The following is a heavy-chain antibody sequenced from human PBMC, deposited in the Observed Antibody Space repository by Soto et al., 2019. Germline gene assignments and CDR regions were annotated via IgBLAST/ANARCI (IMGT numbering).Heavy chain of an antibody. CDR2: ISYDGSNK. CDR1: GFTFSSYA. J-gene: IGHJ5*02. CDR3: ARDLAL. V-gene: IGHV3-30-3*01. Sequence: QVQLVESGGGVVQPGRSLRLSCAASGFTFSSYAMHWVRQAPGKGLEWVAVISYDGSNKYYADSVKGRFTTSRDNSKNTLYLQMNSLRAEDTAVYYCARDLALWGQGTLVTVSS.